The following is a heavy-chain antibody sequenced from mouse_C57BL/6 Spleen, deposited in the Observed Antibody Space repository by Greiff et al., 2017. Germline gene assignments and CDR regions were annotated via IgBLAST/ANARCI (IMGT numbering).Heavy chain of an antibody. Sequence: QVQLQQPGAELVMPGASVKLSCKASGYTFTSYWMHWVKQRPGQGLEWIGEIDPSDSSTNYNPKFKGKSTLTVDKSSSTVYMQLSSLTSEDSAVYYCARVPYYYGSSYNYFDYWGQGTTLTVSS. D-gene: IGHD1-1*01. J-gene: IGHJ2*01. CDR3: ARVPYYYGSSYNYFDY. V-gene: IGHV1-69*01. CDR1: GYTFTSYW. CDR2: IDPSDSST.